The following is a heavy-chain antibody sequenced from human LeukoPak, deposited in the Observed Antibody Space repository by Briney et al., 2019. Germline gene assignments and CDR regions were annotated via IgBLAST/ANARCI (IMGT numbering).Heavy chain of an antibody. CDR2: IKSKADGGTI. CDR3: TALWGFAFDI. CDR1: GFTFSNAW. V-gene: IGHV3-15*01. D-gene: IGHD7-27*01. J-gene: IGHJ3*02. Sequence: GGSLRLSCAGSGFTFSNAWMSWVRQAPERGLEWVGRIKSKADGGTIDYAAPVKGRFTISRDDSKNTVSLQMNSLKTEDTAVYYCTALWGFAFDIWGQGTMVSVS.